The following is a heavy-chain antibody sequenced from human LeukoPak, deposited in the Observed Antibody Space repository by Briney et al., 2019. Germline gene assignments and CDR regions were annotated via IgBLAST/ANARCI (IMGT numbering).Heavy chain of an antibody. J-gene: IGHJ4*02. V-gene: IGHV3-11*04. CDR2: ISSSGSTI. D-gene: IGHD1-1*01. Sequence: GGSLRLSCAASGFTFSDYYMSWTRQAPGRGLEWVSYISSSGSTIYYADSVKGRFTISRDNAKNSLYLQMNSLRAEDTAVYYCARRQQLGGFDYWGQGTLVTVSS. CDR1: GFTFSDYY. CDR3: ARRQQLGGFDY.